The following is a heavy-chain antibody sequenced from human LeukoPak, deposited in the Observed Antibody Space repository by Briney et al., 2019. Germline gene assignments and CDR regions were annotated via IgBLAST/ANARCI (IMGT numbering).Heavy chain of an antibody. Sequence: PSQTLSLTCTVSGGSITSDDFYWSWIRQPPGKGLEWIGYIYYRGSTSYNPSLKSRVTISEDTSKNQFSLRLSSVTAADTAVYYCAGGSSSSWYEAGFDYWGQGTLVTVSS. CDR1: GGSITSDDFY. D-gene: IGHD6-13*01. J-gene: IGHJ4*02. CDR2: IYYRGST. CDR3: AGGSSSSWYEAGFDY. V-gene: IGHV4-30-4*01.